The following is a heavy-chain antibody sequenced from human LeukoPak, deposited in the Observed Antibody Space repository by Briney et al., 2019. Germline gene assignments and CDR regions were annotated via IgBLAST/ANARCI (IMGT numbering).Heavy chain of an antibody. CDR3: ASLTVTSDAFDI. J-gene: IGHJ3*02. CDR2: IYYSGST. CDR1: GGSISSYY. Sequence: PSGTLSLTCTVSGGSISSYYWSWIRQPPGKGLEWIGYIYYSGSTNYNPSLKSRLTISVDTSKNQFSLKLSSVTAADTAVYYCASLTVTSDAFDIWGQGTMVTVSS. V-gene: IGHV4-59*01. D-gene: IGHD4-17*01.